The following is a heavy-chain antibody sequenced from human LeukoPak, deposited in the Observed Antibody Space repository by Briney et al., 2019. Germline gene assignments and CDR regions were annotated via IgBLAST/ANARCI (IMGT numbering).Heavy chain of an antibody. Sequence: GASVKVSCKASGYTLTGYYMHWVRQAPGQGLEWMGWINPNSGGTNYAQKFQGRVTMTRDTSISTAYMELSRLRSDDTAVYYCAREGYYGSGSYYNAPFEYWGQGTLVTISS. J-gene: IGHJ4*02. CDR3: AREGYYGSGSYYNAPFEY. V-gene: IGHV1-2*02. CDR1: GYTLTGYY. CDR2: INPNSGGT. D-gene: IGHD3-10*01.